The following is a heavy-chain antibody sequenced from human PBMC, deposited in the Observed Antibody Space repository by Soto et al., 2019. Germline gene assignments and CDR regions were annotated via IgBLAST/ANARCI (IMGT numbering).Heavy chain of an antibody. D-gene: IGHD6-6*01. CDR2: INPNSGGT. CDR3: ARGDLIAPRLNYHYGMDV. J-gene: IGHJ6*02. Sequence: ASVKVSCKASGYTFTGYYMHWVRQAPGQGLEWMGWINPNSGGTNYAQKFQGRVTMTRDTSISTAYMELCRLRSDDTAVYYCARGDLIAPRLNYHYGMDVWGQGTTVTVSS. CDR1: GYTFTGYY. V-gene: IGHV1-2*02.